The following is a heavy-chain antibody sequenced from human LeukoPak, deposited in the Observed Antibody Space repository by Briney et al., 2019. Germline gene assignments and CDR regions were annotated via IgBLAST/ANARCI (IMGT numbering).Heavy chain of an antibody. D-gene: IGHD6-13*01. CDR3: AKDRSYSSSWYVGDY. J-gene: IGHJ4*02. V-gene: IGHV3-23*01. CDR1: GFTFSSYA. CDR2: ISGSGGIT. Sequence: GGSLRLSRAASGFTFSSYAMSWVRQAPGKGLEWVSGISGSGGITYADSVKGRFTISRDNSKNTLYLQMNSLRAEDTALYYCAKDRSYSSSWYVGDYWGQGSLVTVSS.